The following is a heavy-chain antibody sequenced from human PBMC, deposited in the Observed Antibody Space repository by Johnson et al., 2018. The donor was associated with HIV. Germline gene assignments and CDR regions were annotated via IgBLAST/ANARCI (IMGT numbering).Heavy chain of an antibody. CDR1: GFTFDDYA. CDR3: AKGRWEATTYDDAFDI. CDR2: ISWDGGST. D-gene: IGHD1-26*01. J-gene: IGHJ3*02. V-gene: IGHV3-43D*03. Sequence: VLLVESGGVVVQPGGSLRLSCAASGFTFDDYAMHWVRQAPGKGLEWVSLISWDGGSTYSADSVKGRFTISRDNSKNSLYLQMNSLRAEDPALYYCAKGRWEATTYDDAFDIWGQGTMVTVSS.